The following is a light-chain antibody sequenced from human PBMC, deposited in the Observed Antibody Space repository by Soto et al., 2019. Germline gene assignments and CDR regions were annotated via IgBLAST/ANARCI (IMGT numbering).Light chain of an antibody. CDR1: SSDVGVYDY. Sequence: QSALTQPASVSGSPGQSITISCTGTSSDVGVYDYVSWYQHYPGKAPKLIIYEVSYRPSGVSSRFSGSKSVNTASLTISGLQAEDEADYYCSSYTSSSTYVFGTGTKLTVL. CDR3: SSYTSSSTYV. V-gene: IGLV2-14*01. CDR2: EVS. J-gene: IGLJ1*01.